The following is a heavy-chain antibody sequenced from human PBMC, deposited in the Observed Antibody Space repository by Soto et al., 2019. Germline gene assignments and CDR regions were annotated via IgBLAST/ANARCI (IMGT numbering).Heavy chain of an antibody. V-gene: IGHV5-10-1*01. CDR3: ARRDNYYGSGSYYKDYYYSMDV. CDR2: IDPSDSYT. J-gene: IGHJ6*02. D-gene: IGHD3-10*01. Sequence: PGESLKISCKGSGYSFTSYWIVWVRQMPGKGLEWMGRIDPSDSYTKYSPSFQGHVTISADKSISTAYLQWSSLKASDTAMYYCARRDNYYGSGSYYKDYYYSMDVWGQGTTVTVSS. CDR1: GYSFTSYW.